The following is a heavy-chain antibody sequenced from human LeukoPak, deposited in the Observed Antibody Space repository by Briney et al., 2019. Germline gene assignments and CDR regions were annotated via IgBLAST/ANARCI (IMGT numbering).Heavy chain of an antibody. V-gene: IGHV3-48*04. CDR3: AREGSSWFPYAFDI. J-gene: IGHJ3*02. CDR1: GFTFSSYS. CDR2: ISSSSSTI. Sequence: GGSLRLSCAASGFTFSSYSMNWVRQAPGKGLEWVSYISSSSSTIYYADSVKGRFTNSRDNAKNSLYLQMNSLRAEDTAVYYCAREGSSWFPYAFDIWGQGTMVTVSS. D-gene: IGHD6-13*01.